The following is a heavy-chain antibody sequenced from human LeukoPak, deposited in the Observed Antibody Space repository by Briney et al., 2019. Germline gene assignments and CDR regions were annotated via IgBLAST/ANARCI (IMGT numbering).Heavy chain of an antibody. V-gene: IGHV3-23*01. CDR1: GFTFSSYA. Sequence: GGSLRLSCVGSGFTFSSYAMSWVRQAPGKGLEWVSAISGSGGSTYYADSVKGRFTISRDNSKNTLYLQMNSLRAEDTAVYYCAKALEYYYDNHDYWGQGTLVTVSS. D-gene: IGHD3-22*01. CDR2: ISGSGGST. CDR3: AKALEYYYDNHDY. J-gene: IGHJ4*02.